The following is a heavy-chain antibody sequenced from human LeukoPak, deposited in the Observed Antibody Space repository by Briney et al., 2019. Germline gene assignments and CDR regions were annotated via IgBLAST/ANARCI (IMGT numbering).Heavy chain of an antibody. CDR3: ARASAYYDILTGFDY. CDR2: ISAYNGNT. J-gene: IGHJ4*02. V-gene: IGHV1-18*04. D-gene: IGHD3-9*01. CDR1: GYTFTGYY. Sequence: ASVKVSCKASGYTFTGYYMHWVRQAPGQGLEWVGWISAYNGNTNYAQKFQGRVTMTTDTSTSTAYMELRSLRSDDTAVYYCARASAYYDILTGFDYWGQGTLVTVSS.